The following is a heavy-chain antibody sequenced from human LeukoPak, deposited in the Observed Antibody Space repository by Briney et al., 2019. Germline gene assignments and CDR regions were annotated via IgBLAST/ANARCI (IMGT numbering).Heavy chain of an antibody. CDR2: ISGSGGST. CDR1: GGSISSFY. J-gene: IGHJ5*02. V-gene: IGHV3-23*01. D-gene: IGHD3-9*01. Sequence: PSETLSLTCSVSGGSISSFYWSWIRQPPGKGLEWVSAISGSGGSTYYADSVKGRFTISRDNSKNTLYLQMNSLRAEDTAVYYCAKMRYYDILTGYLNCFDPWGQGTLVSVSS. CDR3: AKMRYYDILTGYLNCFDP.